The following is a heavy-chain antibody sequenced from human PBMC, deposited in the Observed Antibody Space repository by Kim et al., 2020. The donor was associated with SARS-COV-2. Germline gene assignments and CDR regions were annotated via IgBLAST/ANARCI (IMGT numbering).Heavy chain of an antibody. CDR1: GFTFSSYG. CDR2: ISYDGKNK. D-gene: IGHD6-19*01. J-gene: IGHJ4*02. CDR3: AKEDAVEVAGGFDC. Sequence: GGSLRLSCAVSGFTFSSYGMHWVRQAPGKGLEWVAVISYDGKNKYYGEAVKGRFTISRDNSKNTLDLQIHSLRVEDTAVYYCAKEDAVEVAGGFDCWGQGTLVTVS. V-gene: IGHV3-30*18.